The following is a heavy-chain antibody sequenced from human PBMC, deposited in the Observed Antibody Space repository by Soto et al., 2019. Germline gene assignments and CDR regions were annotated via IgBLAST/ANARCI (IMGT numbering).Heavy chain of an antibody. J-gene: IGHJ5*02. CDR2: IIPIFGTA. Sequence: VASVKVSCKASGGTFSSYSISWVRQAPGQGLEWMGGIIPIFGTANFAQKFQGRVTITADESTSTAYMELSSLRSEDTAVYYCARCKYYYDSSGYYPNWFDPWGQGTLVTVSS. CDR3: ARCKYYYDSSGYYPNWFDP. V-gene: IGHV1-69*13. D-gene: IGHD3-22*01. CDR1: GGTFSSYS.